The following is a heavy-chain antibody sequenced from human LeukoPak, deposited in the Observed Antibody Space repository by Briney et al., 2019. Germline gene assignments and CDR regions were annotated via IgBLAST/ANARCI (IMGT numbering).Heavy chain of an antibody. J-gene: IGHJ4*02. CDR1: GGSMSSSSYY. CDR2: IYYSGST. CDR3: AGRTTMIVVGSFDY. D-gene: IGHD3-22*01. V-gene: IGHV4-39*01. Sequence: SETLSLTCTVSGGSMSSSSYYWGWIRQPPGKGLEWIGSIYYSGSTYYNPSLNSRVTISVATSKNQFSLKLRPLTAAHTSAYSCAGRTTMIVVGSFDYWGPGPLVTASS.